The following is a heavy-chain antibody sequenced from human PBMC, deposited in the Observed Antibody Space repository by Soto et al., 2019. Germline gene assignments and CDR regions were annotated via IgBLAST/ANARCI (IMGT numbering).Heavy chain of an antibody. CDR1: GGSFSGYY. CDR3: AGRYCSGGSCYLGAFDI. CDR2: INHSGST. Sequence: PFETLSLTCAVYGGSFSGYYWSWIRQPPGKGLEWIGEINHSGSTNYNPSLKSRVTISVDTSKNQFSLKLSSVTAADTAVYYCAGRYCSGGSCYLGAFDIWGQGTMVTVSS. V-gene: IGHV4-34*01. D-gene: IGHD2-15*01. J-gene: IGHJ3*02.